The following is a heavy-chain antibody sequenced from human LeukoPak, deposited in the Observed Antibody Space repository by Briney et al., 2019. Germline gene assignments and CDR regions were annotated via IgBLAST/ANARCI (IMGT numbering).Heavy chain of an antibody. CDR3: ARVSGWPWDH. Sequence: GGSLRLSCAASGFTFRSYSMTWVRQAPGKGLEWVSYISLSSTTIYYADSVKGRFTVSRDDAKNSLYLQMNSLRDEDTAVYYCARVSGWPWDHWGQGTLVTVSS. CDR2: ISLSSTTI. V-gene: IGHV3-48*02. D-gene: IGHD2-15*01. J-gene: IGHJ4*02. CDR1: GFTFRSYS.